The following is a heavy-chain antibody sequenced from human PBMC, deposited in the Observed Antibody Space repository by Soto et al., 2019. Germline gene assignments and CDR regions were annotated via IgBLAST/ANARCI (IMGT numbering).Heavy chain of an antibody. CDR2: ISSNGGTT. CDR3: VKDRGTRIRGTFDY. J-gene: IGHJ4*02. Sequence: EVQLVESGGDLVQPGGSLRLSCAASGFTFSTSAMHWVRQASGKGLEYVSGISSNGGTTYYADSVKGRFTISRDNSKNTLYLQMSSLRPDDTAVYYCVKDRGTRIRGTFDYWGQGTLVTVSS. D-gene: IGHD1-1*01. CDR1: GFTFSTSA. V-gene: IGHV3-64D*06.